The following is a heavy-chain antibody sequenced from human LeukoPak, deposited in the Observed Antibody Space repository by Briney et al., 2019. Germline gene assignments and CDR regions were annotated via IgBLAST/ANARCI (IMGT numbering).Heavy chain of an antibody. J-gene: IGHJ4*02. D-gene: IGHD5-24*01. CDR1: GFTFSSYW. V-gene: IGHV3-74*01. CDR3: ARAFWEGDGYRY. Sequence: GGSLRLSCAASGFTFSSYWMHWVRQAPGKGLVWVSRINSDGSSTSYADSVEGRFTISRDNAKNTLYLQMNSLRAEDTAVYYCARAFWEGDGYRYWGQGNLVTVSS. CDR2: INSDGSST.